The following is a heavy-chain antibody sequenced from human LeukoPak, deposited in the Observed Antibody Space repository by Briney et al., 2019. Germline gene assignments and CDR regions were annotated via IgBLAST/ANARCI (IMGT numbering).Heavy chain of an antibody. CDR3: ASSIHNWFDP. Sequence: GASVKVSCKASGYPFTGYYLHWVRQAPGQGLEWMGWINPNSGGTDYAPTFQDRIALTRDTSITTAYMELSSLRSDDTAVYYCASSIHNWFDPWGQGTLVTVSS. V-gene: IGHV1-2*02. CDR2: INPNSGGT. J-gene: IGHJ5*02. CDR1: GYPFTGYY.